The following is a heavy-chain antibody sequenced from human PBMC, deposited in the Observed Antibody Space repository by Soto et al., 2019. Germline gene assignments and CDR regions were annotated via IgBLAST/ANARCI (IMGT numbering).Heavy chain of an antibody. V-gene: IGHV3-30-3*01. CDR1: GFTFSSYA. D-gene: IGHD3-22*01. CDR2: ISYDGSNK. J-gene: IGHJ4*02. CDR3: ARERGYGIFDY. Sequence: GGSLRLSCAASGFTFSSYAMHWVRQAPGKGLEWVAVISYDGSNKYYADSVKGRFTITRDNSKNTLYLQMNSLRAEDTAVYYCARERGYGIFDYWGQGTLVTVSS.